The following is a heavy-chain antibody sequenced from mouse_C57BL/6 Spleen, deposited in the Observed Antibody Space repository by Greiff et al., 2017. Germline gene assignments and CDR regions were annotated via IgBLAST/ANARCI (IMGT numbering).Heavy chain of an antibody. J-gene: IGHJ3*01. CDR2: IDPSDSST. D-gene: IGHD1-1*01. Sequence: QVQLQQPGAELVMPGASVKLSCKASGYTFTSYWMHWVKQRPGQGLEWIGEIDPSDSSTNYNQKFKGKSTLTVDKSSSTAYMQLSSLTSEDSAVYYCARHYGSSWGFAYWGQGTLVTVSA. CDR1: GYTFTSYW. V-gene: IGHV1-69*01. CDR3: ARHYGSSWGFAY.